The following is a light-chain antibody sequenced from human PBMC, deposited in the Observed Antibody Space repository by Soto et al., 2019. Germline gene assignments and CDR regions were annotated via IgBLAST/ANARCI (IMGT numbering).Light chain of an antibody. Sequence: EIVLPQSPGTLSLSPGERATLSCRASQSVSSSYLAWYQQKPGQAPRLLIYGASSRATGIPDRFSGSGSGTDFTLTISRLEPEDFAVYYCQQYGSSPLFTCGPGTKVGIK. J-gene: IGKJ3*01. CDR3: QQYGSSPLFT. CDR2: GAS. V-gene: IGKV3-20*01. CDR1: QSVSSSY.